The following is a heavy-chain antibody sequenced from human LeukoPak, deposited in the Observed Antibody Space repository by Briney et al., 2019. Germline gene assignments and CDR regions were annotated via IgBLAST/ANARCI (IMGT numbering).Heavy chain of an antibody. CDR3: ARDGNYYDSSGYYHYHYGMDV. D-gene: IGHD3-22*01. CDR1: GFTFSSYS. Sequence: GGSLRLSCAASGFTFSSYSMNWVRQAPGKGLEWVSSISSSSSYIYYADSVKGRFTISRDNAKNSLYLQMNSLRAEDTAVYYCARDGNYYDSSGYYHYHYGMDVWGQGTTVTVSS. CDR2: ISSSSSYI. V-gene: IGHV3-21*01. J-gene: IGHJ6*02.